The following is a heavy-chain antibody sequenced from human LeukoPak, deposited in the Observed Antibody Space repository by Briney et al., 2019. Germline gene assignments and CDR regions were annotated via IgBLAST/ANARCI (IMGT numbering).Heavy chain of an antibody. CDR2: ISAYNGNT. J-gene: IGHJ4*02. CDR3: ARPNMGLDY. V-gene: IGHV1-18*01. Sequence: GASVKVSCKASGYIFTSIAVNWVRQAPGQGLEWMGWISAYNGNTNYAQKLQGRVTMTTDTSTSTAYMELRSLRSDDTAVYYCARPNMGLDYWGQGTLVTVSS. CDR1: GYIFTSIA. D-gene: IGHD1-26*01.